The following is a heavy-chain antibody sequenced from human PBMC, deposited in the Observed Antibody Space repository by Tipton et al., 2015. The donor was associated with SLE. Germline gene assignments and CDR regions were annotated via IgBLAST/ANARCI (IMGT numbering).Heavy chain of an antibody. CDR1: GGSFSGYY. CDR2: INHRGST. V-gene: IGHV4-34*01. D-gene: IGHD1-26*01. J-gene: IGHJ5*02. Sequence: TLSLTCAVYGGSFSGYYWSWIRQPPGKGLEWIGEINHRGSTNYSPSLKSRVTISVDKSKNQFSLKLSSVTAADTAVYYCARDERGWELLGWFDPWGQGTLVTVSS. CDR3: ARDERGWELLGWFDP.